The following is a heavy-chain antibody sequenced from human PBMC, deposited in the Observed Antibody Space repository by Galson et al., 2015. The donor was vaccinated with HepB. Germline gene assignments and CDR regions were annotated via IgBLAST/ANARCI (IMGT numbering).Heavy chain of an antibody. V-gene: IGHV3-48*01. J-gene: IGHJ6*03. CDR1: GFTVSSNY. CDR2: ISSSSSTI. Sequence: SLRLSCAASGFTVSSNYMSWVRQAPGKGLEWVSYISSSSSTIYYADSVKGRFTISRDNAKNSLYLQMNSLRAEDTAVYYCAREDGSSSSDVPQYYYYYMDVWGKGTTVTVSS. CDR3: AREDGSSSSDVPQYYYYYMDV. D-gene: IGHD6-6*01.